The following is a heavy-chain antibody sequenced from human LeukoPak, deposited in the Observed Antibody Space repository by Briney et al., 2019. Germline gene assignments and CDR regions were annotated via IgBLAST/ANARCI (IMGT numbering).Heavy chain of an antibody. J-gene: IGHJ4*02. Sequence: GGSLRLSCAASGFTFSNYWMSWVRQAPGKGLEWVANMKQDGSEKYYVDSVKGRFTISRDNAKNSLCLQMNSLRAEDTAVYYCARRRCSSTSCFVDYWGQGTLVTVSS. D-gene: IGHD2-2*01. CDR1: GFTFSNYW. CDR3: ARRRCSSTSCFVDY. CDR2: MKQDGSEK. V-gene: IGHV3-7*01.